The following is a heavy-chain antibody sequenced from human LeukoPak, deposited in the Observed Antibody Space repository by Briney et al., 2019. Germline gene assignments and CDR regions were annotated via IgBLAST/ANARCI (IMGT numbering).Heavy chain of an antibody. V-gene: IGHV4-4*07. D-gene: IGHD2-8*01. J-gene: IGHJ5*01. CDR2: IHSSGST. CDR1: GGSISNYC. CDR3: ARDRCEGYCTSFDS. Sequence: PSETLSLTCTVSGGSISNYCWSWIRQPAGKGLEWIGRIHSSGSTNYNPSLKSRVTISVDKSKNQFSLRLSSVIAADTAVYFCARDRCEGYCTSFDSWGQGTLVTVSS.